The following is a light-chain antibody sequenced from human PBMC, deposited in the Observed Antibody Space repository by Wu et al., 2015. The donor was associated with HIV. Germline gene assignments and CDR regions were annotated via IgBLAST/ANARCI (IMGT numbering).Light chain of an antibody. V-gene: IGKV3-11*01. CDR3: QQRSSWPQT. CDR1: QSVRSN. J-gene: IGKJ2*01. Sequence: EIVMTQSPATLSVSPGERVTLSCRASQSVRSNLGWYQQKGGQAPRLLFYGASTRATDIPARFSGSGSGTDFTLTVSSLEPEDFAVYYCQQRSSWPQTFGQGTKIEI. CDR2: GAS.